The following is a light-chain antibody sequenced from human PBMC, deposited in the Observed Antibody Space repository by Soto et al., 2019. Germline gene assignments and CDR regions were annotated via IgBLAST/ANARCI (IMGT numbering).Light chain of an antibody. CDR3: CSYTSSATLV. V-gene: IGLV2-14*01. Sequence: QSALTQPASVSGSPGQSINISCTGTRSDVGTSNSVSWYQQHAGKAPKLMIYEVSNRPSGVSNRFSGSKSVYTASLTISGLQAEDEADYYCCSYTSSATLVFGGGTKVTVL. CDR1: RSDVGTSNS. J-gene: IGLJ2*01. CDR2: EVS.